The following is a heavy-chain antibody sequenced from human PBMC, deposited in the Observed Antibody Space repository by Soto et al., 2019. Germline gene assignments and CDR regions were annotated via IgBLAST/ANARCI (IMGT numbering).Heavy chain of an antibody. CDR3: ARVPRYTSDIVEVPAVMFDDWFVP. J-gene: IGHJ5*02. CDR2: LHAGNGDT. V-gene: IGHV1-3*01. CDR1: GYTFSSYA. D-gene: IGHD2-2*01. Sequence: QVQLVQSGAEVKKPGASVKVSCKASGYTFSSYAVQWVRQAPGQSLEWIGWLHAGNGDTKYSQKFHGRVTLTRDTSANTAYMDLSSLRSEDTAVYYCARVPRYTSDIVEVPAVMFDDWFVPWGQGTLVTVSS.